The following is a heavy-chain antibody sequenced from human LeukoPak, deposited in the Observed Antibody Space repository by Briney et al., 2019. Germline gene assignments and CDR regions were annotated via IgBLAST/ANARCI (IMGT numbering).Heavy chain of an antibody. V-gene: IGHV4-4*09. Sequence: SETLSLTCSVSGGSISSFYWNWIRQPPGKGLEWIGDIYSSGNTNYSPSLQSRVTISVDTSKNQFSLQLSSVTAADTAVYYCARVVRGGVFDHWGQGALVTVSS. CDR2: IYSSGNT. D-gene: IGHD3-10*02. CDR3: ARVVRGGVFDH. J-gene: IGHJ4*02. CDR1: GGSISSFY.